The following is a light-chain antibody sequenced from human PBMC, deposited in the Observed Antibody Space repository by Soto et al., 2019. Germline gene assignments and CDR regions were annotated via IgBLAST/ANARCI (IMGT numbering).Light chain of an antibody. Sequence: DIVMTQSPDSLAVSLGERATINCKSSQSVLYSSNNKNYLAWYQQKPGQPPKLLIYWASTRESGVPDRFSGSGSGTDFTLTISSLQAEDVAVYYCQQYYRTPRTFGQGTKLAIK. CDR3: QQYYRTPRT. J-gene: IGKJ2*01. CDR1: QSVLYSSNNKNY. V-gene: IGKV4-1*01. CDR2: WAS.